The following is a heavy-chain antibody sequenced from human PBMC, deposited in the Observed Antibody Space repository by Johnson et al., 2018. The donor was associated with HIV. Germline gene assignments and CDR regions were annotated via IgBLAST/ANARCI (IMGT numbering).Heavy chain of an antibody. J-gene: IGHJ3*02. V-gene: IGHV3-23*04. CDR1: GFTFSSYA. CDR3: ARAINDAFDI. CDR2: ISGSGGST. Sequence: MLLVESGGGLVQPGGSLRLSCAASGFTFSSYAMSWVRQAPGKGLEWVSAISGSGGSTYYADSVKGRLTISRDKAKNSLYLQMNSLRAEDTAVYFCARAINDAFDIWGQGTMVTVSS.